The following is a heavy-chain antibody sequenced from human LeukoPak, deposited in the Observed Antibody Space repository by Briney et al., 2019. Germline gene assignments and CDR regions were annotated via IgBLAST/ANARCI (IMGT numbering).Heavy chain of an antibody. CDR1: GGSISSGSYY. J-gene: IGHJ4*02. V-gene: IGHV4-61*02. Sequence: PSQTLSLTCTVSGGSISSGSYYWSWTRQPAGKGLEWIGRIYTSGSTNYNPSLKSRVTISVDTSKNQFSLKLSSVTAADTAVYYCAREVIAAAGTLTYFDYWGQGTLVTVSS. CDR3: AREVIAAAGTLTYFDY. CDR2: IYTSGST. D-gene: IGHD6-13*01.